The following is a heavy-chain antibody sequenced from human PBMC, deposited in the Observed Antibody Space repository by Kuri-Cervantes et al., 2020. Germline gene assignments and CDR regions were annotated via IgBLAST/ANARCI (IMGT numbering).Heavy chain of an antibody. CDR3: ARDGLLWFVEPRFDY. CDR2: IIPILGIA. Sequence: SVKVSCKASGGTFSSYTISWVRQAPGQGLEWVGRIIPILGIANYAQKFQGRVTITADKSTSTAYMELSSLRSEDTAVYYCARDGLLWFVEPRFDYWGQGTLVTVAS. V-gene: IGHV1-69*04. CDR1: GGTFSSYT. D-gene: IGHD3-10*01. J-gene: IGHJ4*02.